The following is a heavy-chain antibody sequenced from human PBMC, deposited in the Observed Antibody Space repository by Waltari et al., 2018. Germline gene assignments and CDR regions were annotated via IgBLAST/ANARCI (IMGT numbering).Heavy chain of an antibody. CDR1: GGSISSTTYY. Sequence: QLQLQESGPRLVRPSETLSLTCTVSGGSISSTTYYWAWIRQTPGKGLEWIGYIHYSGNTYYNPSLRSRVTISVDTSKNQFSLNLRSVTAADTAVYYCARRIIMLQGASNAFDIWGQGTMVTVSS. CDR2: IHYSGNT. CDR3: ARRIIMLQGASNAFDI. J-gene: IGHJ3*02. D-gene: IGHD3-10*01. V-gene: IGHV4-39*07.